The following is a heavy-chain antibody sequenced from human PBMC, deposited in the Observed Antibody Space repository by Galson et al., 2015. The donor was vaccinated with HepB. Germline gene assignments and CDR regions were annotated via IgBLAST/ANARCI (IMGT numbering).Heavy chain of an antibody. CDR1: GFTVSSNY. CDR2: IYSGGST. V-gene: IGHV3-53*05. J-gene: IGHJ4*02. CDR3: AKSNYYDSSGYYGAGRYFDY. Sequence: SLRLSCAASGFTVSSNYMSWVRQAPGKGLEWVSVIYSGGSTYYADSVKGRFTISRDNSKNTLYLQMNSLRAEDTAVYYCAKSNYYDSSGYYGAGRYFDYWGQGTLVTVSS. D-gene: IGHD3-22*01.